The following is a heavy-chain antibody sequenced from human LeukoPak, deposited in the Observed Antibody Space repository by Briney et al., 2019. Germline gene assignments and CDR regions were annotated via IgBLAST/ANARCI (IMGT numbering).Heavy chain of an antibody. J-gene: IGHJ5*02. CDR2: IYYSGST. CDR1: GGSVSSGSYY. Sequence: SETLSLTCTVSGGSVSSGSYYWSWIRQPPGKGLEWIGYIYYSGSTNYNPSLKSRVTISVDTSKNQFSLKLSSVTAADTAVYYCARTPRDSSGWYDNWFDPWGQGTLVTVPS. D-gene: IGHD6-19*01. CDR3: ARTPRDSSGWYDNWFDP. V-gene: IGHV4-61*01.